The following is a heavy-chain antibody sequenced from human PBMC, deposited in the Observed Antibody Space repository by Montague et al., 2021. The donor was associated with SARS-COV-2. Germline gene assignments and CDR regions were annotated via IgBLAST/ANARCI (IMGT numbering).Heavy chain of an antibody. CDR1: GGSISGYY. V-gene: IGHV4-34*01. J-gene: IGHJ3*02. Sequence: SETLSLTCAVSGGSISGYYWSWIRQPPGKGLEWIGEINHSGSTNYNPSLKSRVTISVDTSKNQFSLKLSSVTAADTAVYYCAIPMVRGFSRAFDIWGQGTMVTVSS. D-gene: IGHD3-10*01. CDR2: INHSGST. CDR3: AIPMVRGFSRAFDI.